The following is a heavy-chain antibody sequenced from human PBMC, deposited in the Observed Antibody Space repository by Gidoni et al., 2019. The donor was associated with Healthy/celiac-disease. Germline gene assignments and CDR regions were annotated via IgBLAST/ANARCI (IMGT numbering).Heavy chain of an antibody. CDR3: AKAGRPGYSSSWGLGWFDP. V-gene: IGHV3-9*01. CDR2: ISWNSGSI. J-gene: IGHJ5*02. CDR1: GFPFDDYA. Sequence: EVQLVESGGGLVQPGRSLRLSCAASGFPFDDYAMHWVRQAPGKGLEWVSGISWNSGSIGYADSVKGRFTISRDNDKNSLYLQMNSLRAEDTALYYCAKAGRPGYSSSWGLGWFDPWGQGTLVTVSS. D-gene: IGHD6-13*01.